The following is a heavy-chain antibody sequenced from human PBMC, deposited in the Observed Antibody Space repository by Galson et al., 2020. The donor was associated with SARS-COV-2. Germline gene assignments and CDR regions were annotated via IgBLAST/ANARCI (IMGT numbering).Heavy chain of an antibody. CDR1: GFTFSAYA. V-gene: IGHV3-23*01. Sequence: LGGSLRLSCATSGFTFSAYAMSWVRQAPGKGLEWISAISTNGDDTYYANSVKGGFIISRDNSKNRLYLQLNSLKAEDTAIYYCVRGGDGSWYAEYFYHWGPGTLVTVSS. CDR3: VRGGDGSWYAEYFYH. D-gene: IGHD6-13*01. CDR2: ISTNGDDT. J-gene: IGHJ1*01.